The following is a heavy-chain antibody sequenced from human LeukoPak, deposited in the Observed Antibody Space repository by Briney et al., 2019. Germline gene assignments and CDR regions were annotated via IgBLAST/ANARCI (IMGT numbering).Heavy chain of an antibody. Sequence: GSLRLSCAASGFTFSSYAMSWVRQAPGKGLEWVANIKQDGSEKYYVDSVKGRFTISRDNAKNSLYLQMNSLRAEDTAVYYCARSYDSSGSDAFDIWGQGTMVTVSS. D-gene: IGHD3-22*01. CDR3: ARSYDSSGSDAFDI. J-gene: IGHJ3*02. V-gene: IGHV3-7*03. CDR1: GFTFSSYA. CDR2: IKQDGSEK.